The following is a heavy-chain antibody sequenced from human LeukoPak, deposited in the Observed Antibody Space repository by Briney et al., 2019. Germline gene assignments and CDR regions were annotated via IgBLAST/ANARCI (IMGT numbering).Heavy chain of an antibody. J-gene: IGHJ4*02. CDR2: IYSGSST. V-gene: IGHV3-53*01. CDR1: GFTVISSY. CDR3: AKDSYSSGWSPDN. D-gene: IGHD6-19*01. Sequence: GGSLRLSCAASGFTVISSYMSWVRQSPGKGLDWVAAIYSGSSTYYADSVKGRFTISRDNAKNSLYLQMNSLRAEDTAVYYCAKDSYSSGWSPDNWGQGTLVTVSS.